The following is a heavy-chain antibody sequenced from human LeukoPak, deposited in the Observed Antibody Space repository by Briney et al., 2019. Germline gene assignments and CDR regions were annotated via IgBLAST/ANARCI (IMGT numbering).Heavy chain of an antibody. D-gene: IGHD6-13*01. CDR1: GGSISSSSYY. Sequence: SETLSLTCTVSGGSISSSSYYWGWIRQPPGKGLEWIGSIYYSGSIYYNPSLKSRVTISVDTSKNQFSLKLSSVTAADTAVYYCARGNLEWAAGTRWFDPWGQGTLVTVSS. V-gene: IGHV4-39*01. CDR3: ARGNLEWAAGTRWFDP. J-gene: IGHJ5*02. CDR2: IYYSGSI.